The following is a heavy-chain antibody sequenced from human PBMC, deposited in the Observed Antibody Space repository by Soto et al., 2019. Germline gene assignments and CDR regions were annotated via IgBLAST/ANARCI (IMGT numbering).Heavy chain of an antibody. D-gene: IGHD3-9*01. CDR1: GDSISSSRYY. CDR3: ASRYGPSEFDH. Sequence: QLQLEESGPGLVKSSETLSLTCSVSGDSISSSRYYWGWIRQSPGEGLEWIGNIHGNGGTQYNPSLSRRVIISVGTSANQCSLRLTSVTAADTAVYYCASRYGPSEFDHWGQGSLVTVSS. CDR2: IHGNGGT. J-gene: IGHJ4*02. V-gene: IGHV4-39*01.